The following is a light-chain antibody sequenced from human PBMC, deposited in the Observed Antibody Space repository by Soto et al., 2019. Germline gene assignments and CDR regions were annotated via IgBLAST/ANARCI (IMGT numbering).Light chain of an antibody. Sequence: IVMTQSNPTLSXXPGEXATLXXWASQSVSTNFAWYQQRPGQAPRLLFYGASIRATAVPARFTHSGSGTEFTLTISSLQPDDFATYYCQHYNSYSESFGQGTKVDLK. CDR3: QHYNSYSES. CDR2: GAS. CDR1: QSVSTN. J-gene: IGKJ1*01. V-gene: IGKV3-15*01.